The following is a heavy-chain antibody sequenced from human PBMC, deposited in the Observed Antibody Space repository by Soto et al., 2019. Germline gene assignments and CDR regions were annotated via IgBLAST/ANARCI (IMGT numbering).Heavy chain of an antibody. CDR1: GFTFSSYW. J-gene: IGHJ3*02. D-gene: IGHD4-17*01. CDR3: ARFSTTVTMDAFDI. CDR2: IKQDGSEK. V-gene: IGHV3-7*01. Sequence: GGSLRLSCAASGFTFSSYWMSWVRQAPGKGLEWVANIKQDGSEKYYVDSVKGRFTISRDNAKNSLYLQMNSLRAEDTAVYYCARFSTTVTMDAFDIWGQGTMVTVSS.